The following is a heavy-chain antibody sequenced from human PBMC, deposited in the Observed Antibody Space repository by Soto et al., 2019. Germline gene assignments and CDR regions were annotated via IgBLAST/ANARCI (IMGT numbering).Heavy chain of an antibody. V-gene: IGHV4-59*08. D-gene: IGHD3-22*01. CDR1: GGSISSYY. J-gene: IGHJ1*01. CDR3: ARDLDGLHDDTSGPFPRPG. CDR2: IYYSGST. Sequence: KASETLSLTCTVSGGSISSYYWSWIRQPPGKGLEWIGYIYYSGSTNYNPSLKSRVTISVDTSKNQFSLKVSSVTVADTAVYYCARDLDGLHDDTSGPFPRPGWGQGTLVTVSS.